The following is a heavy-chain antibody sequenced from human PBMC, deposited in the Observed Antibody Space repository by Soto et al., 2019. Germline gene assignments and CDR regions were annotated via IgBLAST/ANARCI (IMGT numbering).Heavy chain of an antibody. CDR1: GFTFSSYA. CDR3: AKVWAYSSGWSEDY. CDR2: ISGSVGST. D-gene: IGHD6-19*01. Sequence: EVQLLESGGGLVQPGGSLRLSCAASGFTFSSYAMSWVRQAPGKGLEWVSAISGSVGSTYYADSATGRFTISRDNSKNTLYLQMNSLRAEDTAVYYCAKVWAYSSGWSEDYWGQGTLGTVSS. V-gene: IGHV3-23*01. J-gene: IGHJ4*02.